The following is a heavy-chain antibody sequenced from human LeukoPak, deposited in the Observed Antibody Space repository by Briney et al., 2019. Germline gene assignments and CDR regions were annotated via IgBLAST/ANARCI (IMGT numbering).Heavy chain of an antibody. CDR1: GFTFSSYS. CDR3: AKYRSGWFFDY. CDR2: INASGGST. V-gene: IGHV3-23*01. Sequence: PGGSLRLSCPASGFTFSSYSMRWVRQAAGKGLEWVSAINASGGSTYYADSGEGRFTISRDNSTNKLYLQLNSLRVEDTAVYYCAKYRSGWFFDYWAQGPLVTVPS. J-gene: IGHJ4*02. D-gene: IGHD6-19*01.